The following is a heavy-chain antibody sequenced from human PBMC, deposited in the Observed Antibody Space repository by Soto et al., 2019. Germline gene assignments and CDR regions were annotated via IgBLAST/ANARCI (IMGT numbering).Heavy chain of an antibody. CDR3: ARDGADYDILTGYYDYYYHGMDV. J-gene: IGHJ6*02. Sequence: GGSLRLSCLASGFPSSTYGFSTYAMTWVRQPPGKGLEWVSSISTSSSATYYTDSVKGRFTISRDNARNSLYLQMKSLRAEDTAVYFCARDGADYDILTGYYDYYYHGMDVWGQGTTVTVSS. D-gene: IGHD3-9*01. V-gene: IGHV3-21*06. CDR2: ISTSSSAT. CDR1: GFPSSTYGFSTYA.